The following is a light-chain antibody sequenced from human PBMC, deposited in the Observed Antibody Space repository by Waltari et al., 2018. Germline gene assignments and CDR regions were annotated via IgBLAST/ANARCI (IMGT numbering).Light chain of an antibody. CDR3: QHYVALPAT. CDR1: QSVGRS. CDR2: GAP. V-gene: IGKV3-20*01. Sequence: ESVSPQSPDTLSLSPGERATISCRASQSVGRSLAWYQQKPGPAPGLLIFGAPNGATGIPDRFSGSGSGTDFSLTISRLEPEDFAVYYCQHYVALPATFGQGTKVEIK. J-gene: IGKJ1*01.